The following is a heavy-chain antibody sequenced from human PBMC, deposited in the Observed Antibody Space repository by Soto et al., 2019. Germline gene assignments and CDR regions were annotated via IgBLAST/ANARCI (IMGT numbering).Heavy chain of an antibody. CDR2: IEGDGYST. CDR1: GFTFSNFW. D-gene: IGHD2-15*01. Sequence: GGSLRLSCAASGFTFSNFWMHWVRRAPGKGLVWVSSIEGDGYSTNYADSMKGRFTISRDNAKNTLYLQMNSLRAEDTAVYYCARDQADCSAGSCYRTDGFDIWGQGTMVTVSS. CDR3: ARDQADCSAGSCYRTDGFDI. J-gene: IGHJ3*02. V-gene: IGHV3-74*01.